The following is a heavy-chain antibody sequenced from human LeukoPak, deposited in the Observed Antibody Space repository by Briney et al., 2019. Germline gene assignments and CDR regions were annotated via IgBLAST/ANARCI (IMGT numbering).Heavy chain of an antibody. D-gene: IGHD4-17*01. CDR1: GFTFSSYG. V-gene: IGHV3-23*01. Sequence: GRSLRLSCAASGFTFSSYGMHWVRQAPGKGLEWVSTISGSGGRTYFTDSVKGRFTISRDNSKNTLYLQMNSLGAEDTAVYYCAKHQQIYGDSLMDVWGQGTTVTVSS. CDR3: AKHQQIYGDSLMDV. J-gene: IGHJ6*02. CDR2: ISGSGGRT.